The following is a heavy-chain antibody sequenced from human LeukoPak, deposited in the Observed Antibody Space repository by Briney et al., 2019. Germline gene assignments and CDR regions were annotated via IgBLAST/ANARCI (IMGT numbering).Heavy chain of an antibody. J-gene: IGHJ4*02. CDR3: ARAPSSGWYQYYFDY. Sequence: ASAKVSCKASGYTFTGYYMHWVRQAPGQGLEWMGRINPNSGGTNYAQKFQGRVTMTRDTSISTAYMELSRLRSDDTAVYYCARAPSSGWYQYYFDYWGQGTLVTVSS. D-gene: IGHD6-19*01. CDR2: INPNSGGT. V-gene: IGHV1-2*06. CDR1: GYTFTGYY.